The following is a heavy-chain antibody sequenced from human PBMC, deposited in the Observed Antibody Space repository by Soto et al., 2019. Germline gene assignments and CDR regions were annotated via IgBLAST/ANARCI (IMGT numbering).Heavy chain of an antibody. Sequence: SETLSLTCTVSGGSISSYYWSWIRQPPGKGLEWIGYIYYSGSTNYNPSLKSRVTLSVDTSKNQFSLKLSSVTAADTAVYYCARARAPRYSSSWYWFDPRGQGSLVTVS. CDR2: IYYSGST. V-gene: IGHV4-59*08. D-gene: IGHD6-13*01. CDR3: ARARAPRYSSSWYWFDP. CDR1: GGSISSYY. J-gene: IGHJ5*02.